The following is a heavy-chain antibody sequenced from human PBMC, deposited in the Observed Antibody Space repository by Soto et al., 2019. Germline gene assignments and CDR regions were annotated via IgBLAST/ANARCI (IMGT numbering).Heavy chain of an antibody. Sequence: PGGSLRLSCAASGFTFSSYAMSWVRQAPGKGLEWVSAISGSGGSTYYADSVKGRFTISRDNSKNTLYLQMNSLRAEDTAVYYCARGVAAQIPYYYYGMDVWGQGTTVTVSS. CDR2: ISGSGGST. J-gene: IGHJ6*02. CDR3: ARGVAAQIPYYYYGMDV. CDR1: GFTFSSYA. V-gene: IGHV3-23*01. D-gene: IGHD6-19*01.